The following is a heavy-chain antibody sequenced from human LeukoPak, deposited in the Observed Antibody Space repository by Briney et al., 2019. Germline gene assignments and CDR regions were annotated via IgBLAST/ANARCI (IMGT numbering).Heavy chain of an antibody. CDR2: IIPILGIA. V-gene: IGHV1-69*04. Sequence: SVKVSCKASGGTFSSYAISWVRQAPGQGLEWMGRIIPILGIANYAQKFQGRVTITADKSTSTAYMELSSLRSEDTAVYYCARADDCSSTSCYTYYFDYWGQGTLVTVSS. J-gene: IGHJ4*02. CDR1: GGTFSSYA. D-gene: IGHD2-2*02. CDR3: ARADDCSSTSCYTYYFDY.